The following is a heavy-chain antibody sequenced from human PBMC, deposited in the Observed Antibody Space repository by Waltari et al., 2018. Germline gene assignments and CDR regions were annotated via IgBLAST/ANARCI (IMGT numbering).Heavy chain of an antibody. CDR1: GCYIGSRSYY. CDR2: MSYSGRT. CDR3: ARQNSLSNDGFDI. J-gene: IGHJ3*02. Sequence: QMQLQASGPGLVKPSETLSLTCSVSGCYIGSRSYYWGWIRQAPGKGLEWIGSMSYSGRTYYNPSLKSRVTISEDTSKNQLSLKVSSVTAADTAVYYCARQNSLSNDGFDIWGQGTLVTVSS. V-gene: IGHV4-39*01.